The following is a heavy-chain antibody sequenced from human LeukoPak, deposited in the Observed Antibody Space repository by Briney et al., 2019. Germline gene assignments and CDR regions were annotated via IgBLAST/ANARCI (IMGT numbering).Heavy chain of an antibody. V-gene: IGHV4-34*01. CDR2: INHSGST. CDR1: GGSFSGYY. D-gene: IGHD4-11*01. CDR3: ASLQKPGWFDP. J-gene: IGHJ5*02. Sequence: NASETLSLTCAVYGGSFSGYYWSWIRQPPGKGLEWIGEINHSGSTNYNPSLKSRVTISVDTSKNQFSLKLSSVTAADTALYYCASLQKPGWFDPWGQGTLVTVSS.